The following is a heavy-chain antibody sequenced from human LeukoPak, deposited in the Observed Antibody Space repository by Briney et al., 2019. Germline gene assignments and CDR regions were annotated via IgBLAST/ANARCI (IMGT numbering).Heavy chain of an antibody. CDR1: GGTFSSYA. Sequence: ASVKVSCKASGGTFSSYAISWVRQAPGQGLEWMGRIIPILGIANYAQKFQGSVTITADKSTSTAYMELSSLRSEATAVYSCARDRFSSSWYALNYYYYGMDVWGQGTTVTVSS. J-gene: IGHJ6*02. CDR2: IIPILGIA. D-gene: IGHD6-13*01. CDR3: ARDRFSSSWYALNYYYYGMDV. V-gene: IGHV1-69*04.